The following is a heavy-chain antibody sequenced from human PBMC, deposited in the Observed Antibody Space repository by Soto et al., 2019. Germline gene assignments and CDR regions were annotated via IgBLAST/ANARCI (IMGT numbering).Heavy chain of an antibody. CDR1: VFPFGANA. CDR2: LSNTGRRT. CDR3: ATEMGATQGPFDN. J-gene: IGHJ4*02. Sequence: EVQVLESGGGLVQPGGSLRLSCVVSVFPFGANAMCWVRQAPGKGLEWVSGLSNTGRRTSYADSVKGRFNISRDNSENTVYLQMNSLRVEDTAVYYCATEMGATQGPFDNWGQGTLVTVSS. V-gene: IGHV3-23*01. D-gene: IGHD1-26*01.